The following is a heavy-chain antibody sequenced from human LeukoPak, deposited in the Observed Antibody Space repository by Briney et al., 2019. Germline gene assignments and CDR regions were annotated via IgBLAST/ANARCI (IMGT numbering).Heavy chain of an antibody. CDR2: ISSSSSYI. D-gene: IGHD6-19*01. J-gene: IGHJ4*02. CDR1: GFTFTDHA. Sequence: NSGGSLRLSCAASGFTFTDHAMSWVRQAPGKGLEWVSSISSSSSYIYYADSVKGRFTISRDNAKNSLYLQMNSLRAEDTAVYYCARDSRGWDFDYWGQGTLVTVSS. CDR3: ARDSRGWDFDY. V-gene: IGHV3-21*01.